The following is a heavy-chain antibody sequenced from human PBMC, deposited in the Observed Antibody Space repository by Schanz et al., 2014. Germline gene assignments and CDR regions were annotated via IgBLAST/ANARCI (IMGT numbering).Heavy chain of an antibody. CDR3: TRSTLWSYDV. V-gene: IGHV4-34*12. Sequence: QVQLQQWGAGLLKPSETLSLTCAFSGGSFSGYWWTWVRQSPGKGLEWIGEIFHSGTTNYNPSLESRVPISVDKSKNQFSLILSSMTAADTAVYYCTRSTLWSYDVWGRGTMVIVSS. CDR2: IFHSGTT. J-gene: IGHJ3*01. CDR1: GGSFSGYW. D-gene: IGHD2-21*01.